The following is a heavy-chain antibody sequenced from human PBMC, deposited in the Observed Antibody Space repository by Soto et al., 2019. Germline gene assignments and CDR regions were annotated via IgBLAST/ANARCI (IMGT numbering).Heavy chain of an antibody. D-gene: IGHD3-10*01. CDR1: GSTFSTYA. CDR3: ARDSEEETDYHGSGSYGFDK. Sequence: GGSLRLSCAASGSTFSTYAMHWVRQAPSKGLEWVAVISFDGSNKYYADSVKGRFTISRDNSKNTLYMQMQSLRAEDTAVYYCARDSEEETDYHGSGSYGFDKWGQGTLVTVSS. J-gene: IGHJ4*02. V-gene: IGHV3-30-3*01. CDR2: ISFDGSNK.